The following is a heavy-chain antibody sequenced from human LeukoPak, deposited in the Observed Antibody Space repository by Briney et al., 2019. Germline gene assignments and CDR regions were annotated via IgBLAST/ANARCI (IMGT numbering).Heavy chain of an antibody. CDR1: GLTFRDAW. CDR3: AKDVPFTGGGAIVY. CDR2: IKSKVNSGAA. V-gene: IGHV3-15*01. D-gene: IGHD3-16*02. J-gene: IGHJ4*02. Sequence: GGSLRLSCAASGLTFRDAWMTWVGRPPGRGLEWIGHIKSKVNSGAADYAAPVNGRFTISRDDSRSTVYLQLDSLKPEDTAVYYCAKDVPFTGGGAIVYWGQGTPVTVSS.